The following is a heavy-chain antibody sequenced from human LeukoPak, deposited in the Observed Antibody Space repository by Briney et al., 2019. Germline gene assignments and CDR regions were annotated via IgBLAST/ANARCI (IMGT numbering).Heavy chain of an antibody. D-gene: IGHD2-2*01. CDR2: IIPIFGTA. Sequence: ASVKVSCKASGYTFTRYSIGWVRQAPGQGLEWMGGIIPIFGTANYAQKFQGRVTITTDESTSTAYMELSSLRSEDTAVYYCARVVCGPRAGYCSSTSCCLNWFDPWGQGTLVTVSS. CDR1: GYTFTRYS. J-gene: IGHJ5*02. CDR3: ARVVCGPRAGYCSSTSCCLNWFDP. V-gene: IGHV1-69*05.